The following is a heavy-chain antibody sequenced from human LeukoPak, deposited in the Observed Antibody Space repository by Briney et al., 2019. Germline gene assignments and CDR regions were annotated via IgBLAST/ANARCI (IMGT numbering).Heavy chain of an antibody. CDR2: ISAYNGNT. Sequence: ASVKVSCKASGGTFSSYAISWVRQAPGQGLEWMGGISAYNGNTNYAQKLQGRVTMTTDTSTSTAYMELRSLRSDDTAVYYCARPQKERTTVTIALDYYYGMDVWGQGTTVTVSS. V-gene: IGHV1-18*01. D-gene: IGHD4-17*01. CDR3: ARPQKERTTVTIALDYYYGMDV. CDR1: GGTFSSYA. J-gene: IGHJ6*02.